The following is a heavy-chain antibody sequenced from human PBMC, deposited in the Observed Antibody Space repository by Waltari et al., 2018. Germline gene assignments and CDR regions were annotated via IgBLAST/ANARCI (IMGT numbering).Heavy chain of an antibody. CDR1: GYTFSNYY. CDR3: AREPPGATKGFDY. J-gene: IGHJ4*02. D-gene: IGHD1-26*01. CDR2: INTAAGTT. V-gene: IGHV1-46*01. Sequence: QVRLVQSGAEVKKPGASLKVSCEASGYTFSNYYVHWVRQATGQGLEWMGMINTAAGTTNYAPKFRGRVTMTRDTSTSTVYLDLSSLRSEDTAVYFCAREPPGATKGFDYWGQGTLVIVSS.